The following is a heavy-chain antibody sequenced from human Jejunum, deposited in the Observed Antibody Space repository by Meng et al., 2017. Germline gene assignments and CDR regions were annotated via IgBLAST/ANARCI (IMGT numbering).Heavy chain of an antibody. J-gene: IGHJ4*02. Sequence: QVQLQQWGAGLLKPSETLSLTCAVYGGSFSGYYWTWIRQPPGKGLEWIGEINHSGSTNYNPSLKSRVTMSIDTSKIQFSLKLSSVTAADAAVYYCARVGLGWSGFDSWGQGSLVTVSS. CDR2: INHSGST. D-gene: IGHD6-19*01. CDR1: GGSFSGYY. V-gene: IGHV4-34*01. CDR3: ARVGLGWSGFDS.